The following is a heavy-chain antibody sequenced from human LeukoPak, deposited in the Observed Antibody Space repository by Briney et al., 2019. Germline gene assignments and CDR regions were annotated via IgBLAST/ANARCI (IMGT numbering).Heavy chain of an antibody. J-gene: IGHJ4*02. CDR3: ARRGGSSSRRSPIDY. Sequence: PGGYLRLSCTASGFTFSDYWMTWLRQAPGKGPEWWANIKQDGSQRYYVDSVRGRFTISRDNDKNSLFLQMHGLRAEDTAVYYCARRGGSSSRRSPIDYWGQGTLVTVSS. CDR1: GFTFSDYW. V-gene: IGHV3-7*01. CDR2: IKQDGSQR. D-gene: IGHD6-6*01.